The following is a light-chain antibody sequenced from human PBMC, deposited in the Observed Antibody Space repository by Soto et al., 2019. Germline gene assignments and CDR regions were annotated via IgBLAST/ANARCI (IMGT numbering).Light chain of an antibody. J-gene: IGKJ2*01. CDR2: TSF. Sequence: DIQMTQSPSSLSASAGDRVTITCRASQSISSYLNWYQQKPGKAPKLLMYTSFSLQSGVPSRFSGSGSGTDFTLTISSLQPEDFATYYCQQSYSTPRTFGQGTKLESK. CDR1: QSISSY. V-gene: IGKV1-39*01. CDR3: QQSYSTPRT.